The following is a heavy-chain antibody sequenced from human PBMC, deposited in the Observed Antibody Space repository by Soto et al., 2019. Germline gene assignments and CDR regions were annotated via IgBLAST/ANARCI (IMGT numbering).Heavy chain of an antibody. CDR3: ARDHLIAAAGTYYYYGMDV. V-gene: IGHV4-59*01. CDR1: GGSISSYY. CDR2: IYYSGST. J-gene: IGHJ6*02. D-gene: IGHD6-13*01. Sequence: XATLSLTCTVSGGSISSYYWSWIRQPPGKGLEWIGYIYYSGSTNYNPSLKSRVTISVDTSKNQFSLKLSSVTAADTAVYYCARDHLIAAAGTYYYYGMDVWGQGTTVTVSS.